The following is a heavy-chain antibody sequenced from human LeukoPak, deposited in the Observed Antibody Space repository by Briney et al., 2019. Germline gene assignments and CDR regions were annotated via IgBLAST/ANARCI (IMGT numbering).Heavy chain of an antibody. CDR1: GGSFSGYY. J-gene: IGHJ4*02. V-gene: IGHV4-34*01. D-gene: IGHD3-22*01. CDR3: TRGRFDSSGYYFGPIYYFDY. Sequence: PSETLSLTCAVYGGSFSGYYLSWIRQPPGKGLEWIGEINHSGSTNYNPSLKSRVTISVDTSKNQFSLKLSSVTAADTAVYYCTRGRFDSSGYYFGPIYYFDYWGQGTLVTVSS. CDR2: INHSGST.